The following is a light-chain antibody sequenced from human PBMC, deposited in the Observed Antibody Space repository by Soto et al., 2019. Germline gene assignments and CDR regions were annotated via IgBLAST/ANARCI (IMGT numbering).Light chain of an antibody. V-gene: IGKV4-1*01. CDR2: WAS. CDR3: QQYYTTPS. Sequence: DIVMTQSPDSLAVSLGERATIHCKSSQSLLYSSTNKNSLAWYQQKPGQPPKMLIYWASTRESGVPDRFSGSGSTTDFTLTVSSLQAEDVAVYYCQQYYTTPSFGQGTKLEIK. J-gene: IGKJ2*01. CDR1: QSLLYSSTNKNS.